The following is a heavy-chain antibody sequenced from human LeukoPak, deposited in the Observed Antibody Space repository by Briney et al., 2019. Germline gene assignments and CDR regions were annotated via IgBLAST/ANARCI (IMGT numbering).Heavy chain of an antibody. Sequence: PSETLSLTCAVYGGSFSGYYWSWIRQPPGKGLEWIGEINRSGSTNYNPSLKSRVTISVDTSKNQFSLKLSSVTAADTAVYYCARGSRVARHFDYWGQGTLVTVSS. CDR1: GGSFSGYY. J-gene: IGHJ4*02. CDR3: ARGSRVARHFDY. D-gene: IGHD2-15*01. V-gene: IGHV4-34*01. CDR2: INRSGST.